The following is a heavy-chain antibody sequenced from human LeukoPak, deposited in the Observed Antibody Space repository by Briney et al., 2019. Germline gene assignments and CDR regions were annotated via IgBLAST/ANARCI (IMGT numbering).Heavy chain of an antibody. CDR3: ARDNVAVGLLAAASRALDY. CDR1: GFTFNNYA. D-gene: IGHD6-25*01. J-gene: IGHJ4*02. Sequence: GGSLRLSCAASGFTFNNYAMTWVRQAPGKGLEWLSTISGSGGSTYYADSVKGRFTISRDNSKNTLYLQMNSLRAEDTAVYYCARDNVAVGLLAAASRALDYWGQGTLVTVSS. CDR2: ISGSGGST. V-gene: IGHV3-23*01.